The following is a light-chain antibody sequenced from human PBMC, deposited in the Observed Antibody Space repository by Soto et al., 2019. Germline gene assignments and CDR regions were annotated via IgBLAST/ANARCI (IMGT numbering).Light chain of an antibody. CDR2: EVN. Sequence: QSVLTQPASVSGSPGQSITISCTETSSDVGAYNYVSWYQQHPGKAPKLMIYEVNYRPSGVSNRFSGSKSDITASLTISGLQAEDEADYYCISYASTSTAVFRTGTKVTVL. J-gene: IGLJ1*01. CDR1: SSDVGAYNY. V-gene: IGLV2-14*01. CDR3: ISYASTSTAV.